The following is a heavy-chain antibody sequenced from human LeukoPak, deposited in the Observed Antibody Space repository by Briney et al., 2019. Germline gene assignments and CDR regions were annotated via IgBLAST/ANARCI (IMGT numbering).Heavy chain of an antibody. CDR2: INSDGSST. CDR1: GFTFSSYW. D-gene: IGHD6-19*01. J-gene: IGHJ3*02. Sequence: GGSLRLSCAASGFTFSSYWMHWVRQAPGKGLGWVSRINSDGSSTNYADSVKGRFTISRDNAKNTLYVQMNSLRAEDTAVYYCASSNIGWYGWAVGFDIWGQGTMVTVSS. V-gene: IGHV3-74*01. CDR3: ASSNIGWYGWAVGFDI.